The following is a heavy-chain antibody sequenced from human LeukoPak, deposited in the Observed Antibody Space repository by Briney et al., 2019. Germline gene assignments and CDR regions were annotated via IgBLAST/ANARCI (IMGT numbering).Heavy chain of an antibody. D-gene: IGHD6-13*01. CDR1: GFTFSSYS. J-gene: IGHJ1*01. V-gene: IGHV3-21*01. CDR3: ARDWPTIAAAGTIPEYFQH. CDR2: ISSSSSYI. Sequence: NPGGSLRLSCAASGFTFSSYSMDWVRQAPGKGLEWVSSISSSSSYIYYADSVKGRFTISRDNAKNSLCLQMNSLRAEDTAVYYCARDWPTIAAAGTIPEYFQHWGQGTLVTVSS.